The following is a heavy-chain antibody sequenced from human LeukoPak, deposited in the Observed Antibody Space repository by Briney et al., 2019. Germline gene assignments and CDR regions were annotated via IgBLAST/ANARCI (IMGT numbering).Heavy chain of an antibody. V-gene: IGHV4-34*01. Sequence: PSETLSLTCAVYGGSFSGYYWSWIRQPPGKGLEWIGEINHSGSTNYNPSLKSRVTISVDTSKNQFSLKLSSVTAADTAVYYCARVLLWDVDTAMVPYFDYWGQGTLVTVSS. D-gene: IGHD5-18*01. J-gene: IGHJ4*02. CDR3: ARVLLWDVDTAMVPYFDY. CDR2: INHSGST. CDR1: GGSFSGYY.